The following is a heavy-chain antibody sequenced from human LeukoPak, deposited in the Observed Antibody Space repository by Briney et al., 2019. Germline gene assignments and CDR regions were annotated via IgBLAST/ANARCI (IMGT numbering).Heavy chain of an antibody. CDR2: ISRDGGRT. V-gene: IGHV3-23*01. CDR3: AKVGFSEMEWLLYSDH. J-gene: IGHJ4*02. Sequence: GGSLRLSCAASGFTFSNYVMSWVRQAPGKGLEWVSSISRDGGRTHYADSVKGRFTISRDNSYNTLYLQMNSLRDEDTAVYYCAKVGFSEMEWLLYSDHWGQGTLVTVSS. CDR1: GFTFSNYV. D-gene: IGHD3-3*01.